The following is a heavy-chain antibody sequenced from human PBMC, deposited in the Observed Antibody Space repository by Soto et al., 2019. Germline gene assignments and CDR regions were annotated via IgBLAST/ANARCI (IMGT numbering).Heavy chain of an antibody. Sequence: QGQLVQAGAEVKKTGASVKVACKASGYTFSSNGVSWVRQAPGQGLECMGWISTFHGNAHYAQKFQGRVTMTTDTSTNTAYMELGSLNSDDTAVYYCARLNGYSSGWYDYWGQGTLVTVSS. J-gene: IGHJ4*02. CDR1: GYTFSSNG. D-gene: IGHD6-19*01. CDR2: ISTFHGNA. CDR3: ARLNGYSSGWYDY. V-gene: IGHV1-18*04.